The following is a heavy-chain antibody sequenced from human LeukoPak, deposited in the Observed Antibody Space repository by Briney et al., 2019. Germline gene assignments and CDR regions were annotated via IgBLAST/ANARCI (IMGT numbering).Heavy chain of an antibody. CDR3: AKVQEGGVPLIVYHYGMDV. D-gene: IGHD1-26*01. Sequence: GGSLRLSCAASGFTFSSYAMSWVRQAPGKGLEWVSAISGSGGSTYYADSVKGRFTISRDNSKNTLYLQMNSLRAEDTAVYYCAKVQEGGVPLIVYHYGMDVWGQGTTVTVSS. CDR2: ISGSGGST. J-gene: IGHJ6*02. V-gene: IGHV3-23*01. CDR1: GFTFSSYA.